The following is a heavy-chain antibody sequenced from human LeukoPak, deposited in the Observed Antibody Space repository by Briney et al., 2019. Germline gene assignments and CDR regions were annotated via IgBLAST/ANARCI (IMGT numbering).Heavy chain of an antibody. CDR2: IRSKTFGGTT. J-gene: IGHJ4*02. D-gene: IGHD1-26*01. CDR3: ARGLTVVGAKYYFDK. CDR1: GYSFADYD. V-gene: IGHV3-49*04. Sequence: GGSLKLSCTASGYSFADYDLTWVRQAPGKGLEWVGFIRSKTFGGTTEYAASVKGRFSISRDDSKNIAYLQMNSLMTEDTALYYCARGLTVVGAKYYFDKWGQGALVTVS.